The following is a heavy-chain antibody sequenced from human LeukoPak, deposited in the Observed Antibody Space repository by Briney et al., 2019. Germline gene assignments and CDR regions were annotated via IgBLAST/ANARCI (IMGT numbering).Heavy chain of an antibody. CDR1: GFSFSDYW. Sequence: GGSLRLSFAASGFSFSDYWMSWVRQAPGRGLEWVGNINQDGSQNSSVDSVKGRFTISRDNAKNSLYLQMNSLGAEDTALYYCAREVTASSFDILGQGTMVTVSS. V-gene: IGHV3-7*01. D-gene: IGHD2-21*02. J-gene: IGHJ3*02. CDR3: AREVTASSFDI. CDR2: INQDGSQN.